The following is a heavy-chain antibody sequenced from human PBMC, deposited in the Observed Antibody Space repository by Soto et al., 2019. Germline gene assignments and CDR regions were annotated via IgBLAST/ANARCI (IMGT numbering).Heavy chain of an antibody. CDR2: INAGNGNT. D-gene: IGHD6-19*01. J-gene: IGHJ4*02. CDR1: GYTFTSYA. V-gene: IGHV1-3*01. Sequence: QAQLVQSGAEVKKPGVSVKVSCKASGYTFTSYAMQWVRQAPGQRLEWMGWINAGNGNTKYSQKFQGRVTITSDTSASTDYMELSSLRSEDTAVYYCARDLGGWTDYWGQGTLVTVSS. CDR3: ARDLGGWTDY.